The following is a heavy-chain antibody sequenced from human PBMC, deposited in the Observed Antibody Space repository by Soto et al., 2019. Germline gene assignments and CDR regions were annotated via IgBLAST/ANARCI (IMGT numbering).Heavy chain of an antibody. Sequence: QVQLVQSGGEVKRPGASVKVSCKTSGYTFSNYGITWVRQAPGQPLEWLGWISLYSDGTNYAQKFQGRVSMTTDTSTTTAYMELSSLRSDDTAVYYCARVVPGAEAWFGPWCQGTLVTVSS. CDR2: ISLYSDGT. CDR3: ARVVPGAEAWFGP. D-gene: IGHD2-2*01. V-gene: IGHV1-18*01. J-gene: IGHJ5*02. CDR1: GYTFSNYG.